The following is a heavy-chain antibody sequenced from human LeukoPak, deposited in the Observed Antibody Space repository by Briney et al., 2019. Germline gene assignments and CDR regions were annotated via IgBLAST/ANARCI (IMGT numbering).Heavy chain of an antibody. V-gene: IGHV5-10-1*01. J-gene: IGHJ5*02. CDR2: IDPSDSYT. CDR3: ARQGNGYCSGGSCGNWFDP. CDR1: GYSFTSYW. D-gene: IGHD2-15*01. Sequence: GKSLRISCKGSGYSFTSYWISWVRQRPGKGLEWMGRIDPSDSYTNYSPSFQGHVTISADKSISTAYLQWSSLKASDTAMYYCARQGNGYCSGGSCGNWFDPWGQGTLVTVSS.